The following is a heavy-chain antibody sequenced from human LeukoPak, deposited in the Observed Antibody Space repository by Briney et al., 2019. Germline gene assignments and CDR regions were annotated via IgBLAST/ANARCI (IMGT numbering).Heavy chain of an antibody. J-gene: IGHJ4*02. D-gene: IGHD2-2*01. CDR3: ARPYCSSTSCPLGY. CDR1: GFTLTSYA. Sequence: GGSLRLSCAASGFTLTSYAMSWVRQAPGKGLEWVSLICGRGGNTYYADSVKGRFTISRDNSKNTLYLQMKSLRAEDTAVYYCARPYCSSTSCPLGYWGQGTLVTVSS. CDR2: ICGRGGNT. V-gene: IGHV3-23*01.